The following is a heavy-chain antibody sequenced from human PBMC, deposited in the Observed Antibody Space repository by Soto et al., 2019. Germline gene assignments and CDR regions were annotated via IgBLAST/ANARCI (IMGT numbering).Heavy chain of an antibody. Sequence: SETLSLTCTVSGGSISSYYWSWIRQPPGKGLEWIGYIYYSGSTNYNPSLKSRVTISVDTSKNQFSLKLSSVTATDTAVYYCASQHYYDSSGYFVAYWGRGTLVTVSS. CDR3: ASQHYYDSSGYFVAY. J-gene: IGHJ4*02. CDR2: IYYSGST. CDR1: GGSISSYY. D-gene: IGHD3-22*01. V-gene: IGHV4-59*08.